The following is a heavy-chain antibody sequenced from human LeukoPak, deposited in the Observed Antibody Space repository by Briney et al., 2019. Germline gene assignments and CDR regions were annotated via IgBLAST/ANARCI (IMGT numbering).Heavy chain of an antibody. D-gene: IGHD3-10*01. CDR3: AKVAKYYYGSETYYFFEH. V-gene: IGHV3-23*01. Sequence: GGSLRLSCAASGFTFSSYAMSWVRQAPGKGLEWVSAFSGSGGNTYYADSVKGRFTISRDSSKNTLYLQMNSLRVEDTAVYYCAKVAKYYYGSETYYFFEHWGQGTPVTASS. CDR1: GFTFSSYA. J-gene: IGHJ4*02. CDR2: FSGSGGNT.